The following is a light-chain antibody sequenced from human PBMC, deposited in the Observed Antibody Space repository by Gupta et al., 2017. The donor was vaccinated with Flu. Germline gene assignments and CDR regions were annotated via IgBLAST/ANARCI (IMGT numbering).Light chain of an antibody. Sequence: SASVGDRVTISCQAFQDISFNLNWYHQKPGEAPQLLIYDTSTLAPGVPSRFSVSGSGTDFTLTITNLQPEDVGTYYCQQYDNLPLFAFGPGTKV. CDR1: QDISFN. CDR2: DTS. J-gene: IGKJ3*01. V-gene: IGKV1-33*01. CDR3: QQYDNLPLFA.